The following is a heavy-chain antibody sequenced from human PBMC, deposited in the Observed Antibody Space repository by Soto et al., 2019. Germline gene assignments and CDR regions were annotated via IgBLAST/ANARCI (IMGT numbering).Heavy chain of an antibody. CDR3: ARHADLYSSSWTFEY. CDR1: GGSISSSSSY. Sequence: QLQLQESGPGLVKPSETLSLTCTVSGGSISSSSSYWGWIRQPPGKGLEWSGSIYYSGSTYYNPSVKSRVTISGATSKNQFSLKLSSVTGADTAVYYCARHADLYSSSWTFEYWGQGTLVNVSS. D-gene: IGHD6-13*01. J-gene: IGHJ4*02. CDR2: IYYSGST. V-gene: IGHV4-39*01.